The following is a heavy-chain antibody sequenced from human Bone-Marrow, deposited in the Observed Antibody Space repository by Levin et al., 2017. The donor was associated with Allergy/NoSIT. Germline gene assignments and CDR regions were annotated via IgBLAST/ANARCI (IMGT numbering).Heavy chain of an antibody. CDR3: ARDGWITSTRTRFDN. D-gene: IGHD1-20*01. Sequence: SCAASGLPFIGYAMHWVRQAPGKGLEWVAVTSYDGSNQDYADSVKGRFTISRDDSKNTLYLQMNSLRDEDTAIYYCARDGWITSTRTRFDNWGQGTLVTVS. J-gene: IGHJ4*02. CDR1: GLPFIGYA. V-gene: IGHV3-30-3*01. CDR2: TSYDGSNQ.